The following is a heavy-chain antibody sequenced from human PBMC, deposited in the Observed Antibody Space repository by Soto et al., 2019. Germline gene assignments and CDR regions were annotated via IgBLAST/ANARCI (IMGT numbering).Heavy chain of an antibody. CDR2: IYYSGTT. CDR1: GGSISSSSYY. CDR3: ARHRGYYDILTGYYTELNFDY. Sequence: PSEILSLTCTVSGGSISSSSYYWGWIRQPPGKGLVWIGSIYYSGTTYYNPSLKSRVTISVDTSKNQFSLKLSSVTAADTAVYYCARHRGYYDILTGYYTELNFDYWGQGTLVTVSS. J-gene: IGHJ4*02. V-gene: IGHV4-39*01. D-gene: IGHD3-9*01.